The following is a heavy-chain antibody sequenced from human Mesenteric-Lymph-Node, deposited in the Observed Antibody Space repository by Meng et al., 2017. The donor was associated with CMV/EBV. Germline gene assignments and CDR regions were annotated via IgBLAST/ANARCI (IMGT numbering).Heavy chain of an antibody. J-gene: IGHJ4*02. Sequence: SETLSLTCTVSGGSISSYYWSWIRQPPGKGLEWIGYIYYSGSTYYNPSLKSRVTISVDTSKNQFSLKLSSVTAADTAVYYCARGKDCSSTSCYPFDYWGQGTLVTVSS. D-gene: IGHD2-2*01. CDR3: ARGKDCSSTSCYPFDY. CDR2: IYYSGST. CDR1: GGSISSYY. V-gene: IGHV4-59*12.